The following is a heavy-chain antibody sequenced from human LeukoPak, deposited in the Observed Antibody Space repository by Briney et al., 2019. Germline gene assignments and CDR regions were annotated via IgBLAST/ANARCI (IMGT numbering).Heavy chain of an antibody. Sequence: PSETLSLTCSVSGGSISSYYWSWIRQPPGKGPAWIGYIYYSGRTNYNPSLKSRVTISVDTSKNQFSLRLTSVTAADTAVYYCARHSIVPTSHFDFWGQGTLVTVSS. V-gene: IGHV4-59*08. CDR1: GGSISSYY. J-gene: IGHJ4*02. CDR3: ARHSIVPTSHFDF. CDR2: IYYSGRT. D-gene: IGHD5-12*01.